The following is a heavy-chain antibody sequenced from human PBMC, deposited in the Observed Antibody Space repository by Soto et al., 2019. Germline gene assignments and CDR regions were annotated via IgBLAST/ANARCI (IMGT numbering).Heavy chain of an antibody. D-gene: IGHD3-10*01. CDR3: AREVGGFGELSPYYYYGMDV. Sequence: XSVKVSCKASGYTFTGYYMHWVRQAPGQGLEWMGWINPNSGGTNYAQKFQGRVTMTRDTSISTAYMELSRLRSDDTAVYYCAREVGGFGELSPYYYYGMDVWGQGTTVTVSS. CDR2: INPNSGGT. V-gene: IGHV1-2*02. CDR1: GYTFTGYY. J-gene: IGHJ6*02.